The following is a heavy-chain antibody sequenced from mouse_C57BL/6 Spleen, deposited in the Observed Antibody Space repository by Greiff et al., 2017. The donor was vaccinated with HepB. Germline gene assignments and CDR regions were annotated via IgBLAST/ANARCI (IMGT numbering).Heavy chain of an antibody. CDR3: ARPSCYSNYVDAMDY. V-gene: IGHV1-26*01. CDR1: GYTFTDYY. J-gene: IGHJ4*01. D-gene: IGHD2-5*01. CDR2: INPNNGGT. Sequence: EVQLQQSGPELVKPGASVKISCKASGYTFTDYYMNWVKQSHGKSLEWIGDINPNNGGTSYNQKFKGKATLTVDKSSSTAYMELRSLTSEDSAVYYCARPSCYSNYVDAMDYWGQGTSVTVSS.